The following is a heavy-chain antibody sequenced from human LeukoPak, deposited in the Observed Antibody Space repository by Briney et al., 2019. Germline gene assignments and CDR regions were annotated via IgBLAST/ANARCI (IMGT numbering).Heavy chain of an antibody. CDR2: FDPDDGET. J-gene: IGHJ4*02. CDR3: ATGRSGSDYVGIVRPIAY. V-gene: IGHV1-24*01. Sequence: ASVKVSCKVSGYTLTELPIHWVRPAPGKPLEWMGGFDPDDGETVYAQMFERRVTMTEDTSSDTASMQLSSLRSEDTAVYYCATGRSGSDYVGIVRPIAYWGQGTLVTVSS. D-gene: IGHD1-26*01. CDR1: GYTLTELP.